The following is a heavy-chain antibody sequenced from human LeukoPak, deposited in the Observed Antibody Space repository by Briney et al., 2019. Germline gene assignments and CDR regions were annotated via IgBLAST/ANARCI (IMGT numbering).Heavy chain of an antibody. V-gene: IGHV1-2*02. J-gene: IGHJ5*02. CDR3: VRDTIHKSSPSAPGTNGFGP. Sequence: ASVKVSCKASGYTFTDYFIHWVRQAPGQAPEWMGWLNPNSGGTNYAQTFEGRVTMTRDTSITTAYLDLSSLRSDDTAMYYCVRDTIHKSSPSAPGTNGFGPWGQGTLVTVSS. D-gene: IGHD6-13*01. CDR1: GYTFTDYF. CDR2: LNPNSGGT.